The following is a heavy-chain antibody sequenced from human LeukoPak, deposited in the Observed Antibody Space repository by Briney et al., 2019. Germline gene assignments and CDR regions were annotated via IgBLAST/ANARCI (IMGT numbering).Heavy chain of an antibody. J-gene: IGHJ4*02. V-gene: IGHV3-43D*03. Sequence: GGSLRLSCAASGFTFDDYAMHWVRQAPGKGLEWVSLISWDGGSTYYADSVKGRFTISRDNSKNSLYLQMNSLRAEDIALYYCAKGQYQLLYFYFDYWGQGTLVTVSS. CDR1: GFTFDDYA. CDR3: AKGQYQLLYFYFDY. CDR2: ISWDGGST. D-gene: IGHD2-2*02.